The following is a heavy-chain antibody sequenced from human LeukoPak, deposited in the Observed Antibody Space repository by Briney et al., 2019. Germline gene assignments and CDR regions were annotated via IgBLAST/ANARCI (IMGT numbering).Heavy chain of an antibody. CDR3: ARAHDDFWSGYPLDY. D-gene: IGHD3-3*01. V-gene: IGHV4-4*02. Sequence: PSETLSLTCAVSGGSISSSNWWSWVRQPPGKGLEWIGEIYHSGSTNYNPSLKSRVTISVDKSKNQFSLKLSSVTAADTAVYYCARAHDDFWSGYPLDYWGQGTLVTVSS. CDR1: GGSISSSNW. CDR2: IYHSGST. J-gene: IGHJ4*02.